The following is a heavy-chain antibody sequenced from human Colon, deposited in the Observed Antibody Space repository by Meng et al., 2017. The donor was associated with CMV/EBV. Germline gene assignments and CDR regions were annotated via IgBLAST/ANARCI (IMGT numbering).Heavy chain of an antibody. D-gene: IGHD6-19*01. Sequence: QGLLVQVGAEVKKPGASVKVPCKASGSTFTGYYMHWVRQAPGQGLEWMGWINPNSGGTNYKEKFQGRVTMTRDASISTAYMELSGLTSDDTAVYYCARDFNSLAVSAANWFDPWGQGTLVTVSS. V-gene: IGHV1-2*02. CDR1: GSTFTGYY. J-gene: IGHJ5*02. CDR2: INPNSGGT. CDR3: ARDFNSLAVSAANWFDP.